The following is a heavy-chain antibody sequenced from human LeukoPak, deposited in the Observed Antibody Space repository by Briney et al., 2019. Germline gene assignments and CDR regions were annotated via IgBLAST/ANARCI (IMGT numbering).Heavy chain of an antibody. CDR1: GLTFNDYT. J-gene: IGHJ1*01. D-gene: IGHD4-17*01. CDR2: ISWNGGST. Sequence: GGSLRLSCAASGLTFNDYTMHWVRQAPGKGLEWVSLISWNGGSTHYADSVKGRFTISRDNRKNSLFLQLHSLRTEDTASYYCANAGGGDYAHFQQWRQGTLVTVSS. CDR3: ANAGGGDYAHFQQ. V-gene: IGHV3-43*01.